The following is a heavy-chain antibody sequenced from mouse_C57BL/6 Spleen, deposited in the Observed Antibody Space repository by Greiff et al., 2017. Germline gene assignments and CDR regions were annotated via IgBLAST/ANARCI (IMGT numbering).Heavy chain of an antibody. Sequence: VQLQQSGPELVKPGASVKMSCKASGYTFTDYNMHWVKQSHGKSLEWIGYINPNNGGTSYNQKFKGKATLTVNKSSSTAYMELRSLTSEDSAVYYCARWGRRNYPYYFDYWGQGTTLTVSS. CDR3: ARWGRRNYPYYFDY. CDR1: GYTFTDYN. CDR2: INPNNGGT. D-gene: IGHD2-1*01. V-gene: IGHV1-22*01. J-gene: IGHJ2*01.